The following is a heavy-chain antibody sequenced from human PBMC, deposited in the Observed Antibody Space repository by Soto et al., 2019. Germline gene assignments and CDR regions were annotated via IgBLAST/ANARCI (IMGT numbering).Heavy chain of an antibody. D-gene: IGHD3-3*01. J-gene: IGHJ4*02. CDR2: IDTSGST. CDR3: ARGGQDFWSGPFDY. V-gene: IGHV4-4*07. Sequence: SETPSLTCTVSGGSISNYYCNWIRQPAGKGLEWIGRIDTSGSTNYNPSLKSRVTMSVDTSKQEFSLKLSSVTAADTALYYCARGGQDFWSGPFDYWGRGALVTVSS. CDR1: GGSISNYY.